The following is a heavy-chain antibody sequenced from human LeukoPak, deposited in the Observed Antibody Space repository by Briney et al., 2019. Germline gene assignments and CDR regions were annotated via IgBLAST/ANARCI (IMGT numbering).Heavy chain of an antibody. CDR3: GKTDIYFNPIDY. D-gene: IGHD3-9*01. J-gene: IGHJ4*02. CDR2: IHRDGRT. Sequence: PSETLSLTCAVSGVSISSSEWWICVRQPPWQGLEWIGEIHRDGRTRYNPSLKSRVTMSMDHSKNQFSLSVTSVTAADTAIYYCGKTDIYFNPIDYWGPGSLVTVSS. V-gene: IGHV4-4*02. CDR1: GVSISSSEW.